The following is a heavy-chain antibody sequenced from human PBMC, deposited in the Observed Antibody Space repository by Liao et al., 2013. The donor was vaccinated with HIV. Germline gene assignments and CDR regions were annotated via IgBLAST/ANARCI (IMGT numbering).Heavy chain of an antibody. CDR2: FYYGGST. V-gene: IGHV4-39*07. CDR1: GGSINNSHHY. CDR3: AREAYYDFWSGYYGDYFYYMDV. D-gene: IGHD3-3*01. J-gene: IGHJ6*03. Sequence: QLQLQESGPGLVKPSDTLSLTCTVSGGSINNSHHYWGWIRQPPGKGLEWIGSFYYGGSTYQNPSLKSRVTISVDTSKNQFSLKLSSVTAADTAVYYCAREAYYDFWSGYYGDYFYYMDVWGKGTTVTVSS.